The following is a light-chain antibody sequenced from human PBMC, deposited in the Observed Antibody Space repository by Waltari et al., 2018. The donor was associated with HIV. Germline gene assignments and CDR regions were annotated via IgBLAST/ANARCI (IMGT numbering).Light chain of an antibody. J-gene: IGLJ3*02. CDR1: SSHIETNY. CDR3: AAWDDSLSGPV. CDR2: RSN. V-gene: IGLV1-47*01. Sequence: QSVLTQPPSASGTPGQRVTISCSGTSSHIETNYVYWYQQLPATAPKLLIYRSNQRPSGVPDRFSGSKSGTSASLAISGLRSEDEADYYCAAWDDSLSGPVFGGGTKLTVL.